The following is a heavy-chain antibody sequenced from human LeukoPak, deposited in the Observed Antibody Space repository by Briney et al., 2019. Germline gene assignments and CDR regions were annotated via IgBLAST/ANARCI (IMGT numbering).Heavy chain of an antibody. Sequence: GGSLRLSCAVSGFTFSSYAMHWVRQAPGKGLEYVSAISSNGGSTYYANSVKGRFTISRDNSKNTLYLQMNSLRAEDTAVYYCAREGGSYYRKLYFDYWGQGTLVTVSS. CDR3: AREGGSYYRKLYFDY. J-gene: IGHJ4*02. CDR2: ISSNGGST. D-gene: IGHD1-26*01. CDR1: GFTFSSYA. V-gene: IGHV3-64*01.